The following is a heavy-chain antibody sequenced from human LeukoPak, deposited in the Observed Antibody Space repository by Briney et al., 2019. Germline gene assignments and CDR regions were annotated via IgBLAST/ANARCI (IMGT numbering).Heavy chain of an antibody. CDR1: GFTFSNYW. V-gene: IGHV3-7*01. CDR2: IKEDGSEK. Sequence: GGSLRLSCAASGFTFSNYWMSWVRQAPGKGLEWVANIKEDGSEKYYVDSVKGRFTISRDNARNSLYLQMNSLRAEDTAVYYCAKDSSGDCGGDCYLYYFDYWGQGTLVTVSS. D-gene: IGHD2-21*02. J-gene: IGHJ4*02. CDR3: AKDSSGDCGGDCYLYYFDY.